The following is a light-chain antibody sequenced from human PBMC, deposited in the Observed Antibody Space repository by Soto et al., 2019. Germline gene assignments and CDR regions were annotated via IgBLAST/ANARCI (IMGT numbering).Light chain of an antibody. CDR1: QSVSSN. V-gene: IGKV3-11*01. CDR2: DAS. J-gene: IGKJ5*01. Sequence: EIVMPQSPVTLSVSPGERATLSCRASQSVSSNLAWYQQKPGQAPRLLIFDASKRATGIPARFSGTGSGTDFTLTISSLEPEDFAVYYCQQRSNWITFGQGTRLEIK. CDR3: QQRSNWIT.